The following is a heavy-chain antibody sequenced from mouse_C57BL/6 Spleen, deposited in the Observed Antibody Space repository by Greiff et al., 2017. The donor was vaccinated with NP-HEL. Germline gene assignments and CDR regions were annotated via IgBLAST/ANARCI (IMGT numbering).Heavy chain of an antibody. Sequence: VQLQQSGPELVKPGASVKISCKASGYAFSSSWMNWVKQRPGKGLEWIGRIYPGDGDTNYNGKFKGKATLTADKSSSTAYMQLSSLTSEDSAVYFCAREEGYYGSSPYFDVWGTGTTVTVSS. D-gene: IGHD1-1*01. J-gene: IGHJ1*03. V-gene: IGHV1-82*01. CDR3: AREEGYYGSSPYFDV. CDR1: GYAFSSSW. CDR2: IYPGDGDT.